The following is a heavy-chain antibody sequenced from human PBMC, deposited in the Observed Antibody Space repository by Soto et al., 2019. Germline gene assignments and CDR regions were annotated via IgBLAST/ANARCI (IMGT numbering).Heavy chain of an antibody. CDR3: ARLVYYTRLNYMYFDF. V-gene: IGHV4-4*02. Sequence: QVKLQESGPGLATPSGTLSLTCAVSGVSISSGNWWTWVRQTPQRGLEYIGEIFHDGTANYYPSFERRVAISVDTSKTQFSLKLTSVTAADTAIYFCARLVYYTRLNYMYFDFWGQGALVTVSS. CDR2: IFHDGTA. CDR1: GVSISSGNW. J-gene: IGHJ4*02. D-gene: IGHD3-10*01.